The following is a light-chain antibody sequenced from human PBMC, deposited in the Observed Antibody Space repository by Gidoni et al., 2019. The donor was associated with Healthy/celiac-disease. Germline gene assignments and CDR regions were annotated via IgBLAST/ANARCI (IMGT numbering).Light chain of an antibody. J-gene: IGLJ2*01. CDR1: TLGDQY. Sequence: SYELTQPPSVSVSPGQTASISCPGDTLGDQYACWYQQNPGQSPVLVIYQDSKRPSGIPDRFSGSNSGNTATLTISGTQAMDEADYYCQAWDSSTGVVFGGGTKLTVL. V-gene: IGLV3-1*01. CDR3: QAWDSSTGVV. CDR2: QDS.